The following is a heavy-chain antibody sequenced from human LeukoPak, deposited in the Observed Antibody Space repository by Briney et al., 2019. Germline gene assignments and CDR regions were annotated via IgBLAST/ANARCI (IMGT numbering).Heavy chain of an antibody. D-gene: IGHD4-23*01. CDR3: ARQAVINLNFDY. CDR2: ISSSTHYT. J-gene: IGHJ4*02. V-gene: IGHV3-11*03. CDR1: GFTFSDYY. Sequence: GGSLRLSCAASGFTFSDYYMTWIRQAPGKGLEWVSYISSSTHYTNYADSVKGRFTISRDNAKNSLYLQMNSLRAEDTAVYYCARQAVINLNFDYWGQGILVTASS.